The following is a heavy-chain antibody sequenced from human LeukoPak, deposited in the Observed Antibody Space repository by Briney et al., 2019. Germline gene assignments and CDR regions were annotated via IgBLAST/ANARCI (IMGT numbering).Heavy chain of an antibody. Sequence: ASVKVSCTASGYTFTSYDINWVRQATGQGLEWMGWMNPNSGNTGYAQKFQGRVTMTRNTSISTAYMELSSLRSEDTAVYYCAREGDRHCSSTSCYEYNWFDPWGQGTLVTVSS. D-gene: IGHD2-2*01. CDR1: GYTFTSYD. CDR2: MNPNSGNT. J-gene: IGHJ5*02. CDR3: AREGDRHCSSTSCYEYNWFDP. V-gene: IGHV1-8*01.